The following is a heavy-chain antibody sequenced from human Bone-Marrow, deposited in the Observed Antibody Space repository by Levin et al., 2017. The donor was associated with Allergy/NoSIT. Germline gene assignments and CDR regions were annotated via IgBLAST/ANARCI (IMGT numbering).Heavy chain of an antibody. D-gene: IGHD2-15*01. CDR2: INHSGST. CDR3: ARGGRVTGYCRGGNCFVMYYYDYGMDV. Sequence: SQTLSLTCAVYGGSFSGYYWSWIRQPPGKGLEWIGEINHSGSTNYNPSLKSRVTISVDTSKNQFSLKLSSVTAADTAVYYCARGGRVTGYCRGGNCFVMYYYDYGMDVWGQGTTVTVSS. V-gene: IGHV4-34*01. CDR1: GGSFSGYY. J-gene: IGHJ6*02.